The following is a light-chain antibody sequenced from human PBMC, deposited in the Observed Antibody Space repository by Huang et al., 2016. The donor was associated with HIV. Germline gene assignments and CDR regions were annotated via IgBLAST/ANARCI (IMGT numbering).Light chain of an antibody. J-gene: IGKJ1*01. CDR3: QQYYSIPRT. CDR2: WAS. V-gene: IGKV4-1*01. Sequence: SLGERATINCKSNQSVLYTSYNKNYLAWFQQRQGQPPKLLIHWASDREFGVPERVSGSGSGTDFTRTISNLQPEDVAIYYCQQYYSIPRTFGQGTKVEIK. CDR1: QSVLYTSYNKNY.